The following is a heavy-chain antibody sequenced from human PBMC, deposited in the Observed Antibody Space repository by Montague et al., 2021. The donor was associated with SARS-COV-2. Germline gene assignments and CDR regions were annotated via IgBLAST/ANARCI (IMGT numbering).Heavy chain of an antibody. Sequence: CAISGDSDGVKSLRRKWDRHTSESRPDRQGVTCLRFKWYNDYAVSVKSRITINPDTSKNQISLQLNSVTPVDTAVYYCARTSASSDYWGQGTLVTVSS. CDR2: TCLRFKWYN. CDR1: GDSDGVKSLR. CDR3: ARTSASSDY. J-gene: IGHJ4*02. V-gene: IGHV6-1*01. D-gene: IGHD1-26*01.